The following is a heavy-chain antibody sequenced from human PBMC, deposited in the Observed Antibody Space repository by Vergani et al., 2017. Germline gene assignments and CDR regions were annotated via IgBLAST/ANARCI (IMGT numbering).Heavy chain of an antibody. D-gene: IGHD4-23*01. J-gene: IGHJ3*02. CDR3: ASQDDHNGNPGAFDI. CDR2: IYTSGST. CDR1: GGSISSGSYY. Sequence: QVQLQESGPGLVKPSQTLSLTCTVSGGSISSGSYYWSWIRQPAGKGLEWIGRIYTSGSTNYNPSLKSRVTISVDTSKNQFSLKLSSVTAADTAVYYCASQDDHNGNPGAFDIWGQGTKVTVSS. V-gene: IGHV4-61*02.